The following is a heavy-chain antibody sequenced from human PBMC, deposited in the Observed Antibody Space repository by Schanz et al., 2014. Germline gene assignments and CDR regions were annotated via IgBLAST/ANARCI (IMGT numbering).Heavy chain of an antibody. V-gene: IGHV7-4-1*02. J-gene: IGHJ4*02. Sequence: QVQLVQSGAEVKKPGASVKVSCKASGYTFTGHHMHWVRQAPGQGLEWMGWINTNTGNPTYAQAFTGRFLFSLDTSVNTAYLQISSLEADDTAVYYCARRGIRGVFSSFDYGGLGTLVTVSS. CDR1: GYTFTGHH. CDR3: ARRGIRGVFSSFDY. D-gene: IGHD3-10*01. CDR2: INTNTGNP.